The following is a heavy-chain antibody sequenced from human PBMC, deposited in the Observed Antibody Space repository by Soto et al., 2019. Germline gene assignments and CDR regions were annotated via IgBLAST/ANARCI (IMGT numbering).Heavy chain of an antibody. V-gene: IGHV1-3*01. CDR2: INAGNGNT. Sequence: ASVKISCKASGYTFSSYVIHWVRQGPGQRLEWMGWINAGNGNTKYSQKFQGRVTITRDTSASTAYMELSSLRSEDTAVYYCARAVAVPADFDYWGQGTLVTVSS. D-gene: IGHD6-19*01. J-gene: IGHJ4*02. CDR3: ARAVAVPADFDY. CDR1: GYTFSSYV.